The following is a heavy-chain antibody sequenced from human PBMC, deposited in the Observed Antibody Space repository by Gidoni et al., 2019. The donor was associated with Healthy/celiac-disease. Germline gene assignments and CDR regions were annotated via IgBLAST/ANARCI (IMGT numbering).Heavy chain of an antibody. Sequence: QVQLVESGGGVVQPGRSLRLSCAAPGFPFSRYGLHWVRQAPGKGLEWVAVIWYDGSNKYYADSVKGRFTISRDNSKNTLYLQMNSLRAEDTAVYYCARRGYYGSGSYYNVDYFDYWGQGTLVTVSS. V-gene: IGHV3-33*01. CDR2: IWYDGSNK. CDR1: GFPFSRYG. D-gene: IGHD3-10*01. CDR3: ARRGYYGSGSYYNVDYFDY. J-gene: IGHJ4*02.